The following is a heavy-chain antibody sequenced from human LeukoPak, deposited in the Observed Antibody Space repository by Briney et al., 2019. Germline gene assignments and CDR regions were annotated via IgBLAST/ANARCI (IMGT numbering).Heavy chain of an antibody. D-gene: IGHD5-12*01. CDR3: ARVTVATIPHYFDY. Sequence: PGRSLRLSCAASGFTFDDYAMHWVRQAPGKGLEWVSGISWNSGSIGYADSVKGRFTISRDNAKNSLYLQMTSLRTEDTALHYCARVTVATIPHYFDYWGQGTLVTVSS. CDR2: ISWNSGSI. V-gene: IGHV3-9*01. J-gene: IGHJ4*02. CDR1: GFTFDDYA.